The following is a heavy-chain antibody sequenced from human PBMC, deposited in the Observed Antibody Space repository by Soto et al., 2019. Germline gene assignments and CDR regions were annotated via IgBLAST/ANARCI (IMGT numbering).Heavy chain of an antibody. J-gene: IGHJ6*02. Sequence: LRLSCAASGFTFSSYSMNWVRQAPGKGLEWVSSISSSSSYIYYADSVKGRFTISRDNAKNSLYLQMNSLRAEDTAVYYCARTVDTAMGLIYYYYGMDVWGQGTTVTISS. CDR1: GFTFSSYS. CDR3: ARTVDTAMGLIYYYYGMDV. V-gene: IGHV3-21*01. CDR2: ISSSSSYI. D-gene: IGHD5-18*01.